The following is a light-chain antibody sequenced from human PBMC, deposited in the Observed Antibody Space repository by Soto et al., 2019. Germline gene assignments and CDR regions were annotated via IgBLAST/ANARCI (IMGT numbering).Light chain of an antibody. CDR1: SSNIGAGYA. V-gene: IGLV1-40*01. J-gene: IGLJ3*02. Sequence: QPVLTQPPSVSGAPGQRVTISCTGSSSNIGAGYAVHWYQQLPGTAPKLLIYGNNNRPSGVPDRFSGSKSGTSASLAITGLQAEDEADYYCQSYDNSLSASGVFGGGTQLTVL. CDR2: GNN. CDR3: QSYDNSLSASGV.